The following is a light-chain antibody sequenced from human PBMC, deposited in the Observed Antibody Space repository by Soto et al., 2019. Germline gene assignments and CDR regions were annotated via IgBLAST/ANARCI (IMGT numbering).Light chain of an antibody. CDR1: QGIRSD. V-gene: IGKV1-6*01. J-gene: IGKJ1*01. CDR3: LQDYDYPRT. CDR2: GTS. Sequence: TQSPSSLSASVGDRVTITCRASQGIRSDLGWYQQRPGEAPKLLIYGTSSLQSGVPSRFSGSGSGTDFTLTISSLQPEDFATYYCLQDYDYPRTFGQGTKVEI.